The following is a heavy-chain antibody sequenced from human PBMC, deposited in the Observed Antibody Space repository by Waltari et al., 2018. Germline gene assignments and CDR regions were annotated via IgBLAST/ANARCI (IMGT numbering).Heavy chain of an antibody. V-gene: IGHV4-39*07. CDR2: NRSRGIT. CDR1: GGSISSSSYY. D-gene: IGHD2-15*01. J-gene: IGHJ4*02. CDR3: ARGPGYCSGGSCYHDY. Sequence: QLQLQESGPGLVKPSETLSLTCTVSGGSISSSSYYWGWIRQPPGEGLAWIGSNRSRGITYYNPSLKSRVTISVDTSKNQFSLKLSSVTAAVTAVYYCARGPGYCSGGSCYHDYWGQGTLVTVSS.